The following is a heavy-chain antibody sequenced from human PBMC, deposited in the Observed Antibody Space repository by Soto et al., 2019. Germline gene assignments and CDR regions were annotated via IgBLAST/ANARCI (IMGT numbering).Heavy chain of an antibody. CDR2: IWYDGSNT. Sequence: QVQLVESGGGVVQPGRSLRLSCAASGFTFSYYGLHWVRQAPGKGLEWVAVIWYDGSNTYYADPVKGRFTISRDNSKNMLYLQMNSLRAEDTAVYYYVRGGGCSYCSGGSCFLDYWGQGALVTVSS. D-gene: IGHD2-15*01. CDR1: GFTFSYYG. J-gene: IGHJ4*02. CDR3: VRGGGCSYCSGGSCFLDY. V-gene: IGHV3-33*01.